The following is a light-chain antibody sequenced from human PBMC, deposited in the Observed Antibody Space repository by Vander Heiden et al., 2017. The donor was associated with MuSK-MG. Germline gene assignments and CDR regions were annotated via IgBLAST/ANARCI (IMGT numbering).Light chain of an antibody. CDR1: NIGSKS. CDR2: DDS. J-gene: IGLJ3*02. Sequence: SDVLPQPPPVPVAPGQTARITCGGKNIGSKSVHWYQQKPGQAPVLVVYDDSDRPSGIPERFSGSNSGNTATLTISRVEAGDEADYYCQVWDSSSDHWVFGGGTKLTVL. V-gene: IGLV3-21*02. CDR3: QVWDSSSDHWV.